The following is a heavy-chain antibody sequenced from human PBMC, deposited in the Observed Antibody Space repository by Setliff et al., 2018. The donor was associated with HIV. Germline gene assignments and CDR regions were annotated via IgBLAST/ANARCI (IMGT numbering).Heavy chain of an antibody. J-gene: IGHJ4*02. D-gene: IGHD2-15*01. CDR2: IIPILGMS. CDR1: GGTFSIYA. Sequence: SVKVSCKASGGTFSIYAISWVRQAPGQGLEWMGGIIPILGMSIYAQKFQGRVTITADESTSTAYMELSSLRSDDTAVYYCASGSGYCNKGSCYIGVHRTPDKYYFDSWGQGTLVTVSS. CDR3: ASGSGYCNKGSCYIGVHRTPDKYYFDS. V-gene: IGHV1-69*10.